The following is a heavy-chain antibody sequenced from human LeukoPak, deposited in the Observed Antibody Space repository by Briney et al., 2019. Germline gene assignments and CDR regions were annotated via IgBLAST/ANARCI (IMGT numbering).Heavy chain of an antibody. D-gene: IGHD3-10*01. CDR3: ARELSLLWFGELIDY. J-gene: IGHJ4*02. CDR2: ISYDGSNK. Sequence: SGGSLRLSCAASGFTFSSYAMHWVRQAPGKGLEWVAVISYDGSNKYYADSVKGRFTISRDNSKNTLYLQMNSLRAEDTAVYYCARELSLLWFGELIDYWGQGTLVTVSS. V-gene: IGHV3-30*04. CDR1: GFTFSSYA.